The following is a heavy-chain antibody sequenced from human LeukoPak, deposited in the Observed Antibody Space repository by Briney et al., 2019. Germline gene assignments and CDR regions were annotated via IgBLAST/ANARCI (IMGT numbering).Heavy chain of an antibody. J-gene: IGHJ6*02. CDR1: GGSISSYY. Sequence: SETLSLTCTVSGGSISSYYWTWIRQPPGKGPEWIGYIYYSGSTDYNPSLESRVTISVDTSKNQFSLKLSSVTAADTAVYFCARRLLNYGMDVWGQGTTVTVSS. CDR2: IYYSGST. CDR3: ARRLLNYGMDV. V-gene: IGHV4-59*08.